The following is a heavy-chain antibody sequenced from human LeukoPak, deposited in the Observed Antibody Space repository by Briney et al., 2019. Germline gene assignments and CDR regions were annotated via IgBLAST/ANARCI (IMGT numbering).Heavy chain of an antibody. Sequence: GGSVRLLCAAWGFPLSCYAMRWIRQAPGKGVEWVSAIIGSGGSTYYADSVKGRFTISRDNAKDALYLQINSLRAEDTAVYYCARGIPGMYYYDPWGQGTLVTVSS. CDR1: GFPLSCYA. CDR3: ARGIPGMYYYDP. D-gene: IGHD2/OR15-2a*01. J-gene: IGHJ5*02. CDR2: IIGSGGST. V-gene: IGHV3-23*01.